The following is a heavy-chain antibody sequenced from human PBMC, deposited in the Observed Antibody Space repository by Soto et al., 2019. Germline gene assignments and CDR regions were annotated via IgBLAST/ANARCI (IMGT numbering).Heavy chain of an antibody. CDR3: ASTRDYLDY. CDR1: GGSISTGGYY. D-gene: IGHD1-1*01. CDR2: IYYSGSS. Sequence: SETLSLTCTVSGGSISTGGYYWSWIRQHPGKGLEWIGYIYYSGSSSYNLSLKGRLTISVDTSKNQFSLKLSSVTAADTAVYYCASTRDYLDYWGQGILVSVS. V-gene: IGHV4-31*03. J-gene: IGHJ4*02.